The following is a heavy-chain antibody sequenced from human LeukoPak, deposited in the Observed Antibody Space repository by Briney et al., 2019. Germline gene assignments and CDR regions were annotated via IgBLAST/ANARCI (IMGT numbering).Heavy chain of an antibody. J-gene: IGHJ4*02. CDR1: GYSISSGYY. CDR2: LYHGGST. V-gene: IGHV4-38-2*02. CDR3: ARIHSHAYSSY. D-gene: IGHD3-16*01. Sequence: SQALSLTCTVSGYSISSGYYWGWIRQPPGKGLEWIGSLYHGGSTYYSPSLSSRVTMSVDTSKNHFSLKLTSVTGADTAMYHCARIHSHAYSSYWGQGTLVTVSS.